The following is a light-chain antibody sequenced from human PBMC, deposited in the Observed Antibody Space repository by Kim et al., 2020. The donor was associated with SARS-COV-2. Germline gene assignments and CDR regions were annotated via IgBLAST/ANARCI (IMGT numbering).Light chain of an antibody. CDR1: NVGDTS. V-gene: IGLV3-21*04. CDR2: YDS. CDR3: QVWDSGSDHPV. J-gene: IGLJ2*01. Sequence: APGRRASITGGGNNVGDTSVHWYQQRPGRAPVLVMYYDSDRPSGIPDRFSGSNSGNTATLTISRVEAGDEADYYCQVWDSGSDHPVFGGGTQLTVL.